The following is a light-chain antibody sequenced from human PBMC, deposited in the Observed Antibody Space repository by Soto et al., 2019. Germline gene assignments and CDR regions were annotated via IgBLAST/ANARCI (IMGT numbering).Light chain of an antibody. J-gene: IGKJ4*01. CDR1: QSVSSN. Sequence: EIVMTQSPATLSVSPGERATLSCRASQSVSSNLAWYQQKPGQAPRLLIYDASTRATGLPARFSGSGSGTEFTLTISSLQSEDCAIYYCQQYHTWPITFGGGTKVDIK. CDR3: QQYHTWPIT. CDR2: DAS. V-gene: IGKV3-15*01.